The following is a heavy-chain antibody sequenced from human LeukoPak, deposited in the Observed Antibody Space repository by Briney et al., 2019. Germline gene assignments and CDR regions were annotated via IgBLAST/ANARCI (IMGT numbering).Heavy chain of an antibody. D-gene: IGHD4-11*01. V-gene: IGHV4-38-2*02. J-gene: IGHJ5*02. Sequence: PSETLSLTCTVSGYSIGSAYYWGWIRQPPGKGLEWIGNIYHSGSTCYNPSLKSRVTISMDTFKNQFSLKLSSVTAADTAMYYCARAPVSNNWFDPWGQGTLATVSS. CDR1: GYSIGSAYY. CDR3: ARAPVSNNWFDP. CDR2: IYHSGST.